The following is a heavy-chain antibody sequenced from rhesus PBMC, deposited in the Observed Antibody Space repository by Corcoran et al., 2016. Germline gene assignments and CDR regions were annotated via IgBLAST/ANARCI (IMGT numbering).Heavy chain of an antibody. V-gene: IGHV2S1*01. Sequence: QVTLKESGPALVKPTQTLTLTCSLPGFSLSTDFVGVGWLRPPPGKALEWLANIYWDNYKYYSSSLRPRLTISKDSSGNQVVLTMTNMDPVDTATYYCVRVDWLKTPNYGTFDFWGQGVVVTVSS. CDR3: VRVDWLKTPNYGTFDF. CDR1: GFSLSTDFVG. D-gene: IGHD1-26*01. CDR2: IYWDNYK. J-gene: IGHJ4*01.